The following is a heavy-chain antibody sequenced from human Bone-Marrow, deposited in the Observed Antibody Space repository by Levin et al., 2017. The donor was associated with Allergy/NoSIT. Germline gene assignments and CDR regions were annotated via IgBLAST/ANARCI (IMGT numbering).Heavy chain of an antibody. CDR3: TRENGASKAGPLSPGRGWFGRYNWFDP. J-gene: IGHJ5*02. V-gene: IGHV1-2*02. Sequence: PAASVKVSCKASGYSFSDNDVHWVRQAPGQGLEWMGWISPKSGGTNYAQKFQGRVTMTRDTSINTAYMELSRLKSDDTAVYYCTRENGASKAGPLSPGRGWFGRYNWFDPWGQGTLVTVSS. D-gene: IGHD3-10*01. CDR2: ISPKSGGT. CDR1: GYSFSDND.